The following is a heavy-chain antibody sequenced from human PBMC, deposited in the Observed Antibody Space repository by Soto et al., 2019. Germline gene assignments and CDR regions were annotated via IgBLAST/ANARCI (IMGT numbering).Heavy chain of an antibody. CDR2: IHYSGST. D-gene: IGHD3-9*01. V-gene: IGHV4-31*03. Sequence: QVQLQESGPGLVKPSQTLSLTCTVSTGSVTSGGFHWSWIRQHPGKGLEWMGSIHYSGSTYYNPSLKSRLTISVDKSKNQFSLRLSSVTAADTAVYYCATGDYDILTGYYKGKGKFAPWGQGTLVTVSS. CDR3: ATGDYDILTGYYKGKGKFAP. CDR1: TGSVTSGGFH. J-gene: IGHJ5*02.